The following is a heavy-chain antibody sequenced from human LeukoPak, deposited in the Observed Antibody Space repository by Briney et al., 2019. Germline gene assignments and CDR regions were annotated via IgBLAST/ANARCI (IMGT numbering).Heavy chain of an antibody. V-gene: IGHV4-61*05. CDR2: IYYSGST. Sequence: PSETLSLTCTVSGGSISSSSYDWGWIRQPPGKGLDWIGYIYYSGSTNYNPSLKSRVTISVDTSKNQFSLKLSSVTAADTAVYYCARHHSSWYSAGFDYWGQGTLVTVSS. CDR1: GGSISSSSYD. CDR3: ARHHSSWYSAGFDY. D-gene: IGHD6-13*01. J-gene: IGHJ4*02.